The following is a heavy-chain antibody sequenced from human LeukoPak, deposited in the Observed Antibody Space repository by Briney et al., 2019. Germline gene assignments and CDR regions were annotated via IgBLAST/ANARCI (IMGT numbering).Heavy chain of an antibody. V-gene: IGHV4-59*01. CDR2: IYYSGST. CDR3: ARVGEYCSSTSCHHSGGDY. D-gene: IGHD2-2*01. J-gene: IGHJ4*02. Sequence: PSETLSLTCTVSGGSISSYYWSWIRQPPGKGLEWIGYIYYSGSTNYNPSLKSRVTISVDTSKNQFSLKLSSVTAADTAVYYCARVGEYCSSTSCHHSGGDYWGQGTLVTVSS. CDR1: GGSISSYY.